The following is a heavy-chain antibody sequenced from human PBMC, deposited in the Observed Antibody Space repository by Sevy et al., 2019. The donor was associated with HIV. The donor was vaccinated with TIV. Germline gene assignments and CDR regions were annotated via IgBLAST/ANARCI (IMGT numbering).Heavy chain of an antibody. CDR3: ARQRGGWYEYDASDI. V-gene: IGHV4-39*01. CDR1: GASISSGTNY. CDR2: IYYSGST. D-gene: IGHD6-19*01. Sequence: SETLSLTYTVSGASISSGTNYWGWIRQSPGKGLEWIGSIYYSGSTYYNPSLKSRVTISADTPSNQFSLKLTSVTAADTAVYYCARQRGGWYEYDASDIWGQGTMVTVSS. J-gene: IGHJ3*02.